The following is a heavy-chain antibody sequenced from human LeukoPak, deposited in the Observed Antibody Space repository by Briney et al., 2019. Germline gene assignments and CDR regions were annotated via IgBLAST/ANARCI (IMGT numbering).Heavy chain of an antibody. CDR2: MNPHSGNT. D-gene: IGHD6-13*01. CDR3: ARGARSLLVSDF. V-gene: IGHV1-8*01. J-gene: IGHJ4*02. Sequence: SVKLTCTASAYTFSTYDITWVRQATGHGLERMGWMNPHSGNTGYAQKFQGRVTMTRDSSISTAYMELSSLRSEDTAVYYCARGARSLLVSDFWGQGTLVTVSS. CDR1: AYTFSTYD.